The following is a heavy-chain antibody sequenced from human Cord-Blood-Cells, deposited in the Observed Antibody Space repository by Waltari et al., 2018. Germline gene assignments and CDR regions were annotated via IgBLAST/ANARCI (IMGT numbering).Heavy chain of an antibody. Sequence: QLQQWGAGLLKPSETLSLTCAVYGGSFSGYYWSWIRQPPGKGLEWIGEINHSGSTNYNPSLKSRVTISVDTSKNQFSLKLSSVTAADTAVYYCARASTYYYGSGSYYNNAFDIWGQGTMVTVSS. J-gene: IGHJ3*02. D-gene: IGHD3-10*01. V-gene: IGHV4-34*01. CDR1: GGSFSGYY. CDR3: ARASTYYYGSGSYYNNAFDI. CDR2: INHSGST.